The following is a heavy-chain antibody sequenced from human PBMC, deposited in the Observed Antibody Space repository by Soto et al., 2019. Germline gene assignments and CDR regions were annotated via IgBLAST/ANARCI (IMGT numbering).Heavy chain of an antibody. CDR2: IIPIFGTA. D-gene: IGHD4-17*01. V-gene: IGHV1-69*01. CDR3: ARDSPPYGDYYYYYGMDV. CDR1: GGTFSSYA. J-gene: IGHJ6*02. Sequence: QVQLVQSGAEVKKPGSSVKVSCKASGGTFSSYAISWVRQAPGQGLEWMGGIIPIFGTANYAQKFQGRVTITADESTSTAYRELSSLRSEDTAVYYCARDSPPYGDYYYYYGMDVWGQGTTVTVSS.